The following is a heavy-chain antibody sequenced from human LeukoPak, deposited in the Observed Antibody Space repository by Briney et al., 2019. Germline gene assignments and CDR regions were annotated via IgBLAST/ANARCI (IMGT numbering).Heavy chain of an antibody. Sequence: GGSLRLSCAASGFTFSSYGMHWVRQAPGKGLEWVAVMSYDGSIRYSADSVKGRFTISRDNSKNTLYLQMNSLRAEDTAVYYCAKESASSSPYRAGWFDPWGRGTLVTVS. CDR3: AKESASSSPYRAGWFDP. CDR2: MSYDGSIR. D-gene: IGHD6-13*01. CDR1: GFTFSSYG. V-gene: IGHV3-30*18. J-gene: IGHJ5*02.